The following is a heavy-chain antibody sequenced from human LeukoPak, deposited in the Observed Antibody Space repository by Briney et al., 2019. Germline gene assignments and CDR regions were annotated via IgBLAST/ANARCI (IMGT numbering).Heavy chain of an antibody. CDR2: IYYSGST. D-gene: IGHD3-3*01. J-gene: IGHJ3*02. V-gene: IGHV4-59*01. CDR3: ARERNYDFWSGYYTGAFDI. Sequence: PSETLSLTCTASGGSISSYYWSWIRQPPGKGLEWNGYIYYSGSTNYNPSLKSRVTISVDTSKNQFSLKLSSVTAADTAVYYCARERNYDFWSGYYTGAFDIWGQRTMVTVSS. CDR1: GGSISSYY.